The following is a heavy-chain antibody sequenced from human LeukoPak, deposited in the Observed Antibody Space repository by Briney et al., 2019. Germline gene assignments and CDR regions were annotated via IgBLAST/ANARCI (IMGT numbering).Heavy chain of an antibody. CDR2: ISGSGGST. CDR3: AKGFILTGYYPFDY. J-gene: IGHJ4*02. Sequence: GGSLRLSCAASGFTFSSYGMSWVRQAPGKGLEWVSAISGSGGSTYYADSVKGRFTISRDNSKNTLYLQMNSLRAEDTAVYYCAKGFILTGYYPFDYWGQGTLVTASS. V-gene: IGHV3-23*01. CDR1: GFTFSSYG. D-gene: IGHD3-9*01.